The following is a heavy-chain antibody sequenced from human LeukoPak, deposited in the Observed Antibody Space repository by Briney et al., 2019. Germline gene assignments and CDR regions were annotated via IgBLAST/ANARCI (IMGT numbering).Heavy chain of an antibody. J-gene: IGHJ4*02. Sequence: ASVKVSCKASGYTFTGYYMHWVRQAPGQGLEWMGWINPNSGGTNYAQKFQGRVTMTRDTSISTAYMELSRLRSDDTAVYYCATIAAAGVSQPLGADYWGQGTLVTVSS. V-gene: IGHV1-2*02. CDR2: INPNSGGT. D-gene: IGHD6-13*01. CDR1: GYTFTGYY. CDR3: ATIAAAGVSQPLGADY.